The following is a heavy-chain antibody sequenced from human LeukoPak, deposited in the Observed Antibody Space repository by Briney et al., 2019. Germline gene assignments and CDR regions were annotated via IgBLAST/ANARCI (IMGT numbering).Heavy chain of an antibody. J-gene: IGHJ4*02. CDR2: IIPIFGTA. CDR1: GGTFSSYA. V-gene: IGHV1-69*06. CDR3: ASSSTGWLQLLVWDY. Sequence: GASVKVSCKASGGTFSSYAISWVRQAPGQGLEWMGGIIPIFGTANYAQKFQGRVTITADKSTSTAYMELSSLRSEDTAVYYCASSSTGWLQLLVWDYWGQGTLVTVSS. D-gene: IGHD5-24*01.